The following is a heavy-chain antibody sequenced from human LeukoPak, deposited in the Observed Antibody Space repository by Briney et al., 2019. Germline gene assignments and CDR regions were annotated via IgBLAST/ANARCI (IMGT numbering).Heavy chain of an antibody. CDR1: GFTFSSYN. CDR3: AKGSYGSPPRVDY. D-gene: IGHD6-13*01. V-gene: IGHV3-23*01. J-gene: IGHJ4*02. CDR2: ISGSGGST. Sequence: GGSLRLSCAASGFTFSSYNMNWVRQAPGKGLEWVSEISGSGGSTYYADSVKGRFTISRDNSKNTVYLQINTLRAEDTAVYYCAKGSYGSPPRVDYWGQGTLVTVSS.